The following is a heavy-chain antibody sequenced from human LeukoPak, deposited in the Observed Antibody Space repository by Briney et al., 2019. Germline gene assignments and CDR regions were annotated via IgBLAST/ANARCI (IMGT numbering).Heavy chain of an antibody. CDR1: GFTFSSYA. V-gene: IGHV3-23*01. D-gene: IGHD4-23*01. CDR3: AKCSRDYGGNCGAYY. Sequence: PGGSLRLSCAASGFTFSSYAMSWVRQAPGKGLEWVSAISGSGGSTYYADSVKGRVTISRDNSKNTLYLQMNSLRAEDTAVYYCAKCSRDYGGNCGAYYWGQGTLVTVSS. J-gene: IGHJ4*02. CDR2: ISGSGGST.